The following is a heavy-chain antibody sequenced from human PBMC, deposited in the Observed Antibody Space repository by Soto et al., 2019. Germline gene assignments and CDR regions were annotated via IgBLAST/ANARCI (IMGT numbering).Heavy chain of an antibody. CDR1: GFTFSSYG. D-gene: IGHD6-13*01. J-gene: IGHJ4*02. CDR3: AKQGGIRWAAAGTGDHYYFDY. V-gene: IGHV3-30*18. Sequence: QVQLVESGGGVVQPGRSLRLSCAASGFTFSSYGMHWVRQAPGKGLEWVAVISYDGSNKYYADSVKGRFTISRDNSKNXLXLXMNSLRAEDTAVYYCAKQGGIRWAAAGTGDHYYFDYWGQGTLVTVSS. CDR2: ISYDGSNK.